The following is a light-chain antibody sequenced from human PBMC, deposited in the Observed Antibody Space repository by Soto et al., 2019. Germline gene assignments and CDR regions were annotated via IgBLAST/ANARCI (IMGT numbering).Light chain of an antibody. V-gene: IGKV1-39*01. CDR2: AAS. J-gene: IGKJ1*01. CDR1: QSISSY. CDR3: QQSYSTPPWT. Sequence: DIQMTQSPSSLSASVGDRVTITCRASQSISSYLNWYQQKPGKDPKLLIYAASSLQSVVPSRFSGSGSGTDFTLIISSLQPEDFATYYCQQSYSTPPWTFGQGTKVEIK.